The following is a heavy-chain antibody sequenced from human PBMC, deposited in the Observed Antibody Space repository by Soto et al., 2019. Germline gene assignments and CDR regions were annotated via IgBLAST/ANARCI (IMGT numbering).Heavy chain of an antibody. CDR2: IYYSGST. Sequence: SETLSLTCTVSGGSVSSGSYYWSWTRQPPGKGLEWIGYIYYSGSTNYNPSLKSRVTISVDTSKNQFSLKLSSVTAADTAVYYCAANWNYDWFDPWGQGTLVTVSS. J-gene: IGHJ5*02. CDR3: AANWNYDWFDP. D-gene: IGHD1-7*01. V-gene: IGHV4-61*01. CDR1: GGSVSSGSYY.